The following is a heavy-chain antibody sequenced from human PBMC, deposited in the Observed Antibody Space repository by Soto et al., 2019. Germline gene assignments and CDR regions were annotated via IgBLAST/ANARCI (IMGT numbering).Heavy chain of an antibody. V-gene: IGHV3-48*01. J-gene: IGHJ4*02. D-gene: IGHD3-10*01. CDR2: ISSSSSTI. CDR1: GFTFSSYS. Sequence: GGSLRLSCAASGFTFSSYSMNWVRQAPGKGLEWVSYISSSSSTIYYADSVKGRFTISRDNAKNSLYLQLNSLRAEDTAGYYCARVGRYYYGSGSSPKPGWGQGTLVTVSS. CDR3: ARVGRYYYGSGSSPKPG.